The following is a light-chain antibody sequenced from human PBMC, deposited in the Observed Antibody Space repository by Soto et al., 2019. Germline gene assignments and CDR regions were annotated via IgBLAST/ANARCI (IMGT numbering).Light chain of an antibody. Sequence: QLVLTQSPSASASPGASVKLTCTLSRGHSSYAIAWYQQQAEKGPRYLMKLNSDGSHSKGDGIPDRFSGSSSGAERYLPISSLQSEDEADYYCQTWGTGIRIFGGGTKLTVL. CDR1: RGHSSYA. V-gene: IGLV4-69*01. CDR2: LNSDGSH. CDR3: QTWGTGIRI. J-gene: IGLJ2*01.